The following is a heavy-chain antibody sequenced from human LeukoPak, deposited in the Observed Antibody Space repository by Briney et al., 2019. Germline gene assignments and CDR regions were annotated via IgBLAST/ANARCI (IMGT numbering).Heavy chain of an antibody. Sequence: SVKVSCKASGGTFSSYAISWVRQAPGQGPEWMGGIIPIFGTANYAQKLQGRVTITADESTSTAYMELSSLRSEDTAVYYCASARGYSYGPIPLEYWGQGTLVTVSS. CDR2: IIPIFGTA. D-gene: IGHD5-18*01. CDR1: GGTFSSYA. CDR3: ASARGYSYGPIPLEY. V-gene: IGHV1-69*13. J-gene: IGHJ4*02.